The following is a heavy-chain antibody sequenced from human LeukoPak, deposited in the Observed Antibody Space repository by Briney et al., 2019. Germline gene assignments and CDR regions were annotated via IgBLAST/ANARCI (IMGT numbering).Heavy chain of an antibody. J-gene: IGHJ3*02. CDR1: GFTVSSNY. CDR2: ISGSGGST. Sequence: GGSLRLSCAASGFTVSSNYMSWVRQAPGKGLEWVSAISGSGGSTYYADSVKGRFTISRDNSKNTLYLQMNSLRAEDTAVYYCAKDLGVGATHWYAFDIWGQGTMVTVSS. V-gene: IGHV3-23*01. CDR3: AKDLGVGATHWYAFDI. D-gene: IGHD1-26*01.